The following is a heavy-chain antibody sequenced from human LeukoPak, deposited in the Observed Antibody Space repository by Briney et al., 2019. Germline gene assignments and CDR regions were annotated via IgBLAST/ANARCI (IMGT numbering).Heavy chain of an antibody. V-gene: IGHV4-59*01. CDR3: ARGPGRGTYWAIDY. CDR1: GGSISSYY. D-gene: IGHD1-26*01. Sequence: SSETLSLTCTVSGGSISSYYWSWIRQPPGKGLEWIGYVYYSGSTSYNPSLKSRVTISVDTSKNQFSLKLSSVTAADAAVYYCARGPGRGTYWAIDYWGQGTLVTVSS. CDR2: VYYSGST. J-gene: IGHJ4*02.